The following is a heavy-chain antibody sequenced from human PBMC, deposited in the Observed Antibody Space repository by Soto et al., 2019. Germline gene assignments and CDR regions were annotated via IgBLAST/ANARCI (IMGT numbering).Heavy chain of an antibody. CDR2: ISSDGSNK. CDR1: GFTFSSYG. V-gene: IGHV3-30*18. J-gene: IGHJ6*02. D-gene: IGHD2-2*01. Sequence: QVQLVESGGGVVQPGRSLRLSCAASGFTFSSYGMHWVRQAPGKGLEWVAVISSDGSNKYYADSVKGRFTISRDNSKSTLHLQMNSLIAEDTAVYYCAKRDCIRTSCRQGYYYGMDVWGQGTTVTVSS. CDR3: AKRDCIRTSCRQGYYYGMDV.